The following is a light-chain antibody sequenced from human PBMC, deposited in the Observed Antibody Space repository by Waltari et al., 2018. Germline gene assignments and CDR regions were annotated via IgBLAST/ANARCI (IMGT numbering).Light chain of an antibody. J-gene: IGKJ1*01. CDR2: AAS. Sequence: DIQMTQSLFSLTASVGDRVTITCRASQGISKYLAWYQQKPGKVTNLLIYAASTLQSGVPSRFRSSGSGTDFTLTIISLHPEHFATYYCQKYNSAPWTFCLVTNVEIK. CDR3: QKYNSAPWT. V-gene: IGKV1-27*01. CDR1: QGISKY.